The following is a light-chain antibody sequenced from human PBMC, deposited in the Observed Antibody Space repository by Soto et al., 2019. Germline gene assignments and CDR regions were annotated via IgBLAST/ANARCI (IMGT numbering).Light chain of an antibody. V-gene: IGKV3-20*01. Sequence: IVLTNSPGTLSFSPGSRSPHSFCTSQSVSNNYLAWYQQKPGQAPRLLIYGASTRDAGIPDRFSGSGSGTDFTLTITRLEPEDSAVYFCQQYTGPPTTFGQGTRLEIK. CDR1: QSVSNNY. J-gene: IGKJ5*01. CDR2: GAS. CDR3: QQYTGPPTT.